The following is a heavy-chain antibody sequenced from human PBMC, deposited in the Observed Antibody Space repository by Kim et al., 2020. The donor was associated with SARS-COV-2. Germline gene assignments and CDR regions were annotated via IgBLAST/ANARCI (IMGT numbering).Heavy chain of an antibody. V-gene: IGHV3-21*06. Sequence: GGSLRLSCAASGLSLTYYTMTWVRQSPGKGLQWVSSISPGSDTIYYADSVKGRFTISRDNAKNSLFLQMNSLNAEDTAVYFCARVLSASCMDVWGTGTT. J-gene: IGHJ6*03. CDR3: ARVLSASCMDV. D-gene: IGHD3-3*02. CDR1: GLSLTYYT. CDR2: ISPGSDTI.